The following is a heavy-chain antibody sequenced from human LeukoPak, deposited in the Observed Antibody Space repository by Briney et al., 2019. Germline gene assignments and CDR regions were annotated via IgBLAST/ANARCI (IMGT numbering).Heavy chain of an antibody. CDR3: ARLGMGYASGSYSWFFDL. CDR2: IYNSAST. J-gene: IGHJ2*01. CDR1: GGSISSYY. V-gene: IGHV4-59*08. D-gene: IGHD3-10*01. Sequence: SETLSLTCTVSGGSISSYYWGWIRQPPGKGLEWIGYIYNSASTNYNPSLKSRVTISVDTSENRFSLRLSSVTAADTAVYYCARLGMGYASGSYSWFFDLWGRGTLVTVSS.